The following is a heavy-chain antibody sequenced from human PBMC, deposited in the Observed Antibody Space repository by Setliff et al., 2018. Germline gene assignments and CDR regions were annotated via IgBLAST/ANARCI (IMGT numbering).Heavy chain of an antibody. Sequence: PSETLSLTCTVSGYSISSGYIWGWSRQPPGKGLEWVGNIGHTGSINYNPSLKSRLTISRDTSKNQVSLKLNSVTATDMAVYYCARDLGHGGDSDYWGQGILVTVS. V-gene: IGHV4-38-2*02. J-gene: IGHJ4*02. D-gene: IGHD2-21*02. CDR1: GYSISSGYI. CDR2: IGHTGSI. CDR3: ARDLGHGGDSDY.